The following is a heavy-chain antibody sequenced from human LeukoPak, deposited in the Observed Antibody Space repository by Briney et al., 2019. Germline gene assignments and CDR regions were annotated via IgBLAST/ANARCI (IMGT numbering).Heavy chain of an antibody. J-gene: IGHJ4*02. CDR1: GFTLSDYY. CDR3: ARVIVRGYSYNWDY. D-gene: IGHD5-18*01. V-gene: IGHV3-11*01. Sequence: PGGSLRLSCAASGFTLSDYYMSWIRQAPGKGLEWVSYISSSGSTIYYADSVKGRFTISRDNAKNSLYLQMNSLRAEDTAVYYCARVIVRGYSYNWDYWGQGTLVTVSS. CDR2: ISSSGSTI.